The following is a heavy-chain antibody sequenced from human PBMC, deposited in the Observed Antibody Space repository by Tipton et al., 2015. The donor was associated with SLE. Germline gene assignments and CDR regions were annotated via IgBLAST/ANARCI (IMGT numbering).Heavy chain of an antibody. Sequence: LRLSCAVYGGSFSGYYWSWIRQPPGKGLEWIGEINHSGSTNYNPSLKSRVTISVDTSKNQFSLKLSSVTAADTAVYYCARDVPSLLTGDRWDAFDIWGQGTMVPVSS. CDR2: INHSGST. V-gene: IGHV4-34*01. D-gene: IGHD7-27*01. CDR1: GGSFSGYY. CDR3: ARDVPSLLTGDRWDAFDI. J-gene: IGHJ3*02.